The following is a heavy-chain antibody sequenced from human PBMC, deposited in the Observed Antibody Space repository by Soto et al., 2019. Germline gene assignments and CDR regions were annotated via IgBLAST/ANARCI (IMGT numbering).Heavy chain of an antibody. Sequence: GGSLRLSCAASGFTFSSYAMHWVRQAPGKGLEWVAVISYDGSNKYYADSVKGRFTISRDNSKNTLYLQMNSLRAEDTAVYYCARDLGFGEPQEYFQHWGQGTLVTVSS. CDR1: GFTFSSYA. D-gene: IGHD3-10*01. CDR2: ISYDGSNK. J-gene: IGHJ1*01. CDR3: ARDLGFGEPQEYFQH. V-gene: IGHV3-30-3*01.